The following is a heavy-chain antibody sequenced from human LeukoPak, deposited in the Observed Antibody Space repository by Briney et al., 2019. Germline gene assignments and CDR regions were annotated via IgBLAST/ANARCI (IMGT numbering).Heavy chain of an antibody. Sequence: ASVKVSCKASGYTFTSYDINWVRQATGQGLEWMGWMNPNRGNTGYAQKFPGRVTMTRNTSISTAYMELSSLRSEDTAVYYCARAPVGYQLLPLYYYYYMDVWGKGTTVTVSS. D-gene: IGHD2-2*01. CDR1: GYTFTSYD. J-gene: IGHJ6*03. CDR2: MNPNRGNT. CDR3: ARAPVGYQLLPLYYYYYMDV. V-gene: IGHV1-8*01.